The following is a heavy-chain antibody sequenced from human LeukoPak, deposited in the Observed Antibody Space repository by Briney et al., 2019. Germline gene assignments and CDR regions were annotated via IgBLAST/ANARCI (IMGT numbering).Heavy chain of an antibody. CDR2: IMQDGNDK. CDR1: GFNFRMYC. CDR3: ASRIVGTPDYFDY. Sequence: PGGSLRLSCAASGFNFRMYCMSWVRQAPGKGLEWVANIMQDGNDKYVASVKGRFTISRDNAKNSLYLQLNSLRVEDTAVYYCASRIVGTPDYFDYWGQGTLVTVSS. D-gene: IGHD1-26*01. J-gene: IGHJ4*02. V-gene: IGHV3-7*01.